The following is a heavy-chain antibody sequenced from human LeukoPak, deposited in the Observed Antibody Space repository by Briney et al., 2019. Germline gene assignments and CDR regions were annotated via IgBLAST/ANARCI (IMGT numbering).Heavy chain of an antibody. CDR1: GYTFTGYY. Sequence: ASVTVSCKASGYTFTGYYMHWVRQAPGQGLEGMGWINPNSGGTNYAQKFQGWVTMTRDTSISTAYMELSRLRPDDTAVYYCARRRILGNYIFDYWGQGTLVTVSS. CDR2: INPNSGGT. D-gene: IGHD4-11*01. CDR3: ARRRILGNYIFDY. J-gene: IGHJ4*02. V-gene: IGHV1-2*04.